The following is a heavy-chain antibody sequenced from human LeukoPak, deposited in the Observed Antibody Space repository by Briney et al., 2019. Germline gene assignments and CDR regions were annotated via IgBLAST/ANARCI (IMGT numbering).Heavy chain of an antibody. J-gene: IGHJ4*02. CDR1: GFTFSSYA. CDR2: ISGSGVTT. V-gene: IGHV3-23*01. CDR3: VKVAKYYYGSETYYFFEH. Sequence: PGGSLRLSCAASGFTFSSYAMSWVRQAPGKGLEWVSDISGSGVTTYYADSVKGRFTISRDNAKNSLDLQMNSLRVEDTGIYYCVKVAKYYYGSETYYFFEHWGQGTPVTASS. D-gene: IGHD3-10*01.